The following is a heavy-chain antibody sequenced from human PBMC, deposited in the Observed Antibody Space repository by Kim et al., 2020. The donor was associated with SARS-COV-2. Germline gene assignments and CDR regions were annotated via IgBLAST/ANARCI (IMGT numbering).Heavy chain of an antibody. J-gene: IGHJ4*02. Sequence: GGSLRLSRAASGFNFRSYWMSWVRQAPGKGLEWVANIKPDGSEKNYVDSVKGRFTLSRDNAENSLFLQMNGLTAEDTAVYYCAGGGRTRVDYWGQGTLVTVAS. CDR1: GFNFRSYW. CDR2: IKPDGSEK. V-gene: IGHV3-7*01. D-gene: IGHD5-12*01. CDR3: AGGGRTRVDY.